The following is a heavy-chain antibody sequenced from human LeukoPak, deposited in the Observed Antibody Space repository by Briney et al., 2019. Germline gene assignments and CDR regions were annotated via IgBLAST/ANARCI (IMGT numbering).Heavy chain of an antibody. CDR3: ARYNDRDGTPDY. J-gene: IGHJ4*02. CDR2: ISGYSGNT. CDR1: GYTFTSYG. V-gene: IGHV1-18*01. Sequence: ASVKVSCKASGYTFTSYGVSWVRQAPGQGLEWMGWISGYSGNTKYAQKVQGRVTMTTDTSTSTAYMEVRSLRSDDTAVYFCARYNDRDGTPDYWGQGTLVAVSS. D-gene: IGHD1-1*01.